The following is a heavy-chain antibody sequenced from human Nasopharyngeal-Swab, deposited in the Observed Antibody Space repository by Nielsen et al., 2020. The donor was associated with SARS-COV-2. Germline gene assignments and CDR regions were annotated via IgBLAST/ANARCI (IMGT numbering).Heavy chain of an antibody. CDR2: IYYNGNT. D-gene: IGHD6-13*01. CDR3: VRSSSWYYFDY. J-gene: IGHJ4*02. Sequence: GSLRLSCTVSGDSIAYSTFYWGWIRQLPGKGLEGIGNIYYNGNTYQNPSLKSRLTISVDKSKNQFSLQLSPVTAADTAVYYCVRSSSWYYFDYWAQGTQVTVSS. CDR1: GDSIAYSTFY. V-gene: IGHV4-39*01.